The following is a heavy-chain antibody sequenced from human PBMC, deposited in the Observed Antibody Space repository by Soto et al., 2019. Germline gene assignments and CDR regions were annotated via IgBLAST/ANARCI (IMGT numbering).Heavy chain of an antibody. J-gene: IGHJ4*02. D-gene: IGHD6-19*01. Sequence: PSETLSLTCTVSGGSISSSSYYWGWIRQPPGKGLEWIGSIYYSGSTYYNPSLKSRVTISVDTSKNQFSLKLSSVTAADTAVYYCARTPISEYSSGWYTRPTYYFDYWGQGTLVTVSS. CDR2: IYYSGST. CDR1: GGSISSSSYY. V-gene: IGHV4-39*01. CDR3: ARTPISEYSSGWYTRPTYYFDY.